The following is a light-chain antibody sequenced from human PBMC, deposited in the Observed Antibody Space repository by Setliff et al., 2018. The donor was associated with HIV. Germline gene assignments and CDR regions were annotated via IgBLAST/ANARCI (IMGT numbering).Light chain of an antibody. Sequence: QSALTQPGSVSGSPGQSITISCTGTSSDVGGYNYVSWYQQHPGRAPQLILFDVNKRPSGVSSRFFGSKSGNTASLSISGLQAGDEADYFCCAYAGSDTWVFGTGTKVTVL. CDR1: SSDVGGYNY. CDR2: DVN. J-gene: IGLJ1*01. CDR3: CAYAGSDTWV. V-gene: IGLV2-23*02.